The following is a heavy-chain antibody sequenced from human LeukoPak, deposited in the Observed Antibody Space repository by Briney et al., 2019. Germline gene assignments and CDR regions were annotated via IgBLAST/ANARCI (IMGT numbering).Heavy chain of an antibody. CDR3: AREPRGAFDI. Sequence: GGSLRLSCAASGFTFSSYAMHWVRQAPGKGLEWVAVISYDGSNKYYADSVKGRFTISRDNSKNTLYLQMNSLRAGDTAVYYCAREPRGAFDIWGQGTMVTVSS. CDR2: ISYDGSNK. J-gene: IGHJ3*02. D-gene: IGHD3-10*01. V-gene: IGHV3-30*04. CDR1: GFTFSSYA.